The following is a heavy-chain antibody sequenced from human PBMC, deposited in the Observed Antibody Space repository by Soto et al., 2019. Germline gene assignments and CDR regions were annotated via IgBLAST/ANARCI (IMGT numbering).Heavy chain of an antibody. CDR3: AKDLRIAAAGRYNWFDP. J-gene: IGHJ5*02. CDR2: ISYDRSNK. Sequence: LRLSCAASGFTFSSYGMHWVRQAPGKVLEWVAVISYDRSNKYYADSVKGRFTISRDNSKNTLYLQMNSLRAEDTAVYYCAKDLRIAAAGRYNWFDPWGQGTLVTVSS. D-gene: IGHD6-13*01. V-gene: IGHV3-30*18. CDR1: GFTFSSYG.